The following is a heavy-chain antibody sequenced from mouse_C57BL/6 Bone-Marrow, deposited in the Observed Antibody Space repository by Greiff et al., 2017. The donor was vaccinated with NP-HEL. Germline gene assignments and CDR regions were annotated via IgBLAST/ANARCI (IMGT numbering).Heavy chain of an antibody. Sequence: EVKLMESGGGLVKPGGSLKLSCAASGFTFSDYGMHWVRQAPEKGLEWVAYISSGSSTIYYADTVKGRFTISRDNAKNTLFLQMTSLRSEDTAMYYCARKTAQATEAMDYWGQGTSVTVSS. J-gene: IGHJ4*01. CDR1: GFTFSDYG. V-gene: IGHV5-17*01. D-gene: IGHD3-2*02. CDR3: ARKTAQATEAMDY. CDR2: ISSGSSTI.